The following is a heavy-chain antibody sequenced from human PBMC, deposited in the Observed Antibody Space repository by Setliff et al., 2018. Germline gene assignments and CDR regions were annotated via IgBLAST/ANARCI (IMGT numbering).Heavy chain of an antibody. CDR3: AREGRFQLPQYYYYYGMDV. V-gene: IGHV1-69-2*01. J-gene: IGHJ6*02. CDR2: VDPEDGET. Sequence: GASVKVSCKVSGYTFTDYYMHWVQQAPGKGLEWMGLVDPEDGETIYAEKLQGRVTMTTDTSTSTAYMALRSLRSDDTAVYYCAREGRFQLPQYYYYYGMDVWGQGTTVTVSS. D-gene: IGHD3-3*01. CDR1: GYTFTDYY.